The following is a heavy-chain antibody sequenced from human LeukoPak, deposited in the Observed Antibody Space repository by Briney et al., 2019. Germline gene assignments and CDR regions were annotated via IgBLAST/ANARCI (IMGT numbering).Heavy chain of an antibody. J-gene: IGHJ4*02. CDR1: GYTFTSYD. CDR3: ARVGRYDYVWGSYRYLDY. Sequence: ASVKVSCKASGYTFTSYDINWVRQATGQGLEWMGWMNPNCGNTDYAQKFQGRVTITRNTSISTAYMELSSLRSEDTAVYYCARVGRYDYVWGSYRYLDYWGQGTLVTVSS. D-gene: IGHD3-16*02. CDR2: MNPNCGNT. V-gene: IGHV1-8*03.